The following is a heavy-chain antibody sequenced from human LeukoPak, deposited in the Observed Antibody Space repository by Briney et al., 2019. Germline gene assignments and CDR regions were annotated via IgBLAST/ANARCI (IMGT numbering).Heavy chain of an antibody. CDR2: ISGSGGST. Sequence: GGSLRLSCAASGFTFSSYAMSWVRQAPGKGLEWVSAISGSGGSTYYADSVKGRFTISRDNSKNTLYLQMNSLRAEDTAVYYCATLPGIAVAGVRPGDYYYYMDVWGKGTTVTVSS. D-gene: IGHD6-19*01. CDR1: GFTFSSYA. V-gene: IGHV3-23*01. J-gene: IGHJ6*03. CDR3: ATLPGIAVAGVRPGDYYYYMDV.